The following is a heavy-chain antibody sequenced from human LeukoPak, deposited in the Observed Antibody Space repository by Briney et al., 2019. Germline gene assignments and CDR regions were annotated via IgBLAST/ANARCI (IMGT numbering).Heavy chain of an antibody. D-gene: IGHD1-26*01. CDR1: GGXFSSYA. CDR3: ARERGGASFDY. V-gene: IGHV1-69*13. Sequence: ASVKVSCKASGGXFSSYAISWVRQAPGQGLEWMGGIIPIFGTANYAQKFQGRVTITADESTSTAYMELSSLRPEDTAVYYCARERGGASFDYWGQGTLVTVSS. J-gene: IGHJ4*02. CDR2: IIPIFGTA.